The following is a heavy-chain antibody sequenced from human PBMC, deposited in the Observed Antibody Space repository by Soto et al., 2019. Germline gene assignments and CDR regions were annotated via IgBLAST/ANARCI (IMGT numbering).Heavy chain of an antibody. Sequence: GASVKVSCKASGYTFTGYYMHWVRQALGQGLEWMGWINPNSGGTNYAQKFQGWVTMTRDTSISTAYMELSRLRSDDTAVYYCARSEDDILTGDAFDIWGQGTMVTVSS. CDR3: ARSEDDILTGDAFDI. J-gene: IGHJ3*02. CDR2: INPNSGGT. CDR1: GYTFTGYY. V-gene: IGHV1-2*04. D-gene: IGHD3-9*01.